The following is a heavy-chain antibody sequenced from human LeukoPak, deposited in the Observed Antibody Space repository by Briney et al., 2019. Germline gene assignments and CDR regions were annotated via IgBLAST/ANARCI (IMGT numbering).Heavy chain of an antibody. V-gene: IGHV3-49*04. J-gene: IGHJ4*02. CDR3: TRVSDILTFDY. CDR2: LRRKAYGGTT. CDR1: GFPFGDYA. D-gene: IGHD3-9*01. Sequence: GRSLGLSCTASGFPFGDYAMRWVRQAPGERLEWVGFLRRKAYGGTTEYEASVKGRFTISKDDSKIIAYLQMNSLKAEDTAVYYCTRVSDILTFDYWGQGTLVTVSS.